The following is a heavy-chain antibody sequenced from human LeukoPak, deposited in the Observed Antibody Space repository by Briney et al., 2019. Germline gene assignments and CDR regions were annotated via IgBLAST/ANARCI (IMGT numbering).Heavy chain of an antibody. J-gene: IGHJ4*02. CDR1: EFTFSSYA. V-gene: IGHV3-23*01. D-gene: IGHD3-3*01. CDR3: ARGPYDFWSGYIGLDY. CDR2: ISAGGGNT. Sequence: GGSLRLSCAASEFTFSSYAMTWVRQAPGKGLEWVSGISAGGGNTYYADSVKGRFTISRDNSKKTVYLQMNSLRAEDTAVYYCARGPYDFWSGYIGLDYWGQGTLVTVSS.